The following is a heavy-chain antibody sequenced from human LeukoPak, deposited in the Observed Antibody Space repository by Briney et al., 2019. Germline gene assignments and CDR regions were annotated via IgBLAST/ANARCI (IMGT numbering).Heavy chain of an antibody. Sequence: SETLSLTCAVYGGSFSGYYWSWIRQPPGKGLEWIGEINHSGSTNHNPSLKSRVTISADTSKNQFSLKLSSVTAADTAVYYCARGRIAARPSRPYYFDYWGQGTLVTVSS. CDR2: INHSGST. CDR1: GGSFSGYY. CDR3: ARGRIAARPSRPYYFDY. D-gene: IGHD6-6*01. J-gene: IGHJ4*02. V-gene: IGHV4-34*01.